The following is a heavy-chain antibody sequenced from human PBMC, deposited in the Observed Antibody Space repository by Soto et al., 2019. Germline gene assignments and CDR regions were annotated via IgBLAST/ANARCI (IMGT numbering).Heavy chain of an antibody. CDR1: GFTFSSYA. V-gene: IGHV3-23*01. Sequence: PGGSLRLSCAASGFTFSSYAMSWVRQAPGKGLEWVSAISGSGGSTYYADSVKGRFTISRDNSKNTLYLQMNSLRAEDTAVYYCAKDRVVPANYYYYGMDVWGQVNTVTVSS. D-gene: IGHD2-2*01. CDR3: AKDRVVPANYYYYGMDV. J-gene: IGHJ6*02. CDR2: ISGSGGST.